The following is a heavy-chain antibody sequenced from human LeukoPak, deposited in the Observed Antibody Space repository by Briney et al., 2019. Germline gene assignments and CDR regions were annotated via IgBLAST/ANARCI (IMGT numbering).Heavy chain of an antibody. CDR2: NSPTGEGT. D-gene: IGHD4-17*01. V-gene: IGHV3-23*01. Sequence: GGSLRLSCAASGFAFSNTGMTWVRQAPGRGLEWGSTNSPTGEGTHYADSVKGRFTISRHNPKNTLSLEMNSLRADDTATYYCARDAGGAWPFDYWGQGTRVIVSS. CDR3: ARDAGGAWPFDY. CDR1: GFAFSNTG. J-gene: IGHJ4*02.